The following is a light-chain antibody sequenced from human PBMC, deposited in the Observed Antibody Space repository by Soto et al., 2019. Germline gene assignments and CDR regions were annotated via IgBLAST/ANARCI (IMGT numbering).Light chain of an antibody. V-gene: IGKV1-33*01. CDR2: DAS. Sequence: MTQSPSSLSASVGEKIIITCRASRDVGSDVSWYQQKPGQAPKLLIYDASNLETGVRSRFSGSGSGTDFTLTIISLQPEDFATYYCQQYNSYVFGPGTKVDIK. J-gene: IGKJ3*01. CDR3: QQYNSYV. CDR1: RDVGSD.